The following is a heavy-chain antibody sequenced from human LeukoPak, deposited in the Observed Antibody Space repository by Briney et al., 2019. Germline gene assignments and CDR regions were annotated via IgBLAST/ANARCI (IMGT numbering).Heavy chain of an antibody. CDR1: GFTFDDYA. D-gene: IGHD3-9*01. CDR3: AKGGPYYDILTGDFDY. V-gene: IGHV3-43*02. J-gene: IGHJ4*02. Sequence: GSLRLSXAASGFTFDDYAMHWVRQAPGKGLERVSLISGDGGSTYYADSVKGRFTISRDNSKKSVYLQMNSLRTEDTAFYYCAKGGPYYDILTGDFDYWGQGTLVTVSS. CDR2: ISGDGGST.